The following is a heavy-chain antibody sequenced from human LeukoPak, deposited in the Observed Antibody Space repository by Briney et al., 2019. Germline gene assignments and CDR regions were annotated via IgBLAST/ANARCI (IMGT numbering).Heavy chain of an antibody. J-gene: IGHJ4*02. CDR1: GAIISNHH. D-gene: IGHD5-12*01. Sequence: PSETLSLTCSVSGAIISNHHWSWIRQPAGKGLEWIGRVYSSGDTTYNPSLKSRVTISVDKSKSQFSLRLTSVTAADTAVYYCARDKVANDYWGQGTLVTVAS. CDR2: VYSSGDT. CDR3: ARDKVANDY. V-gene: IGHV4-4*07.